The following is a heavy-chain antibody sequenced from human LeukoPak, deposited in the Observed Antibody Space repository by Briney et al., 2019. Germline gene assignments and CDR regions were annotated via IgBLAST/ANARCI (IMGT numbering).Heavy chain of an antibody. CDR2: IIPIFGTA. D-gene: IGHD6-19*01. J-gene: IGHJ4*02. V-gene: IGHV1-69*05. CDR1: GGTFSSYA. Sequence: GSSVKVSCKASGGTFSSYAISWVRQAPGQGLEWMGGIIPIFGTANYAQKFQGRVTMTRDTSTSTVYMELSSLRSEDTAVYYCAREVPSHSSGWYYFDYWGQGTLVTVSS. CDR3: AREVPSHSSGWYYFDY.